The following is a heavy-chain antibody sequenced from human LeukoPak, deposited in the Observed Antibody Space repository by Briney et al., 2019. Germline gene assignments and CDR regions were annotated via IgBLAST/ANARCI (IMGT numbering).Heavy chain of an antibody. CDR2: IWYDGSNK. CDR3: AKGGYSDKYYFDY. CDR1: GFTFSSYG. V-gene: IGHV3-33*06. J-gene: IGHJ4*02. D-gene: IGHD3-22*01. Sequence: GGSLRLSCAASGFTFSSYGMHWVRQAPGKGLEWVAVIWYDGSNKYYAESVKGRFTISRDNSKNTLYLQMNSLRAEDTAVYYCAKGGYSDKYYFDYRGQGTLVTVSS.